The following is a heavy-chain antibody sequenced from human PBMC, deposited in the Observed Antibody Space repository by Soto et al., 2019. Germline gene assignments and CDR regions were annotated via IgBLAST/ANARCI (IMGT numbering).Heavy chain of an antibody. CDR1: GDTFTTNS. Sequence: QVQLVQSGAEVKKPGSSVKVSCKASGDTFTTNSLNWVRQAPGQGLEWMGGIIPVVGTTKYAQKYQDRVTVTGDKYTNTAYMELSSLRSDETVVYYCARGLLYSTTYLDYWGQGTAVTVSS. CDR2: IIPVVGTT. CDR3: ARGLLYSTTYLDY. D-gene: IGHD2-8*01. V-gene: IGHV1-69*06. J-gene: IGHJ4*02.